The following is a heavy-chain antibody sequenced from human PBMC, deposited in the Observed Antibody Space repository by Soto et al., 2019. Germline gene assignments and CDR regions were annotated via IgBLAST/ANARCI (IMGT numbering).Heavy chain of an antibody. CDR2: IYYSGST. CDR1: GGSISSYY. J-gene: IGHJ5*02. Sequence: PSETLSLTCTVSGGSISSYYWSWIRQPPGKGLEWIGYIYYSGSTNYNPSLKSRVTISVDTSKNQFSLKLSSATAADTAVYYCARDRWRNRDIVATKTIAAAGRSNWLDPWGQGTLVTVSS. CDR3: ARDRWRNRDIVATKTIAAAGRSNWLDP. D-gene: IGHD5-12*01. V-gene: IGHV4-59*01.